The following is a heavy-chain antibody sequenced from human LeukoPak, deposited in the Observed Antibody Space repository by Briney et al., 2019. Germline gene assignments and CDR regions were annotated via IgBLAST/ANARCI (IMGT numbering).Heavy chain of an antibody. CDR2: ISAYNGNT. D-gene: IGHD3-10*01. V-gene: IGHV1-18*01. J-gene: IGHJ4*02. CDR3: ARDDPRGTHFDY. Sequence: GSSVKVSCKASGGTFSSYAISWVRQAPGQGLEWMGWISAYNGNTNYAQKLQGRVTMTTDTSTSTAYMELRSLRSDDTAVYYCARDDPRGTHFDYWGQGTLVTVSS. CDR1: GGTFSSYA.